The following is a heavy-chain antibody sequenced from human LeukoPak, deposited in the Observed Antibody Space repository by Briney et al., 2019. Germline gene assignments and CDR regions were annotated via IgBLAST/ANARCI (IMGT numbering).Heavy chain of an antibody. CDR1: GFIFSSYW. CDR3: ARVRLSFYFDY. D-gene: IGHD3-16*01. V-gene: IGHV3-7*01. CDR2: INQAGNEK. J-gene: IGHJ4*02. Sequence: GGSLRLSCAASGFIFSSYWMSWVRQAPGKGLEWMADINQAGNEKYYVDSVKGRFTISRDNAKNSLYLQMNSLRAEDTAVYYCARVRLSFYFDYCGQGTLVTVSS.